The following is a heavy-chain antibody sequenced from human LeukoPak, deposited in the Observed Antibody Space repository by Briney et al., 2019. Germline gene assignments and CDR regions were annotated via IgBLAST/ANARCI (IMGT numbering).Heavy chain of an antibody. V-gene: IGHV3-66*01. CDR1: GFTVSSNY. D-gene: IGHD5-12*01. CDR3: ASRGPGGRGPRQSGYSDPVAFDI. Sequence: GGSLRLSCAASGFTVSSNYMSWVRQAPGKGLEWVSVIYSGGSTYYADSVKGRFTISRDNSKNTLYLQMNSLRAEDTAVYYCASRGPGGRGPRQSGYSDPVAFDIWGQGTMVTVSS. J-gene: IGHJ3*02. CDR2: IYSGGST.